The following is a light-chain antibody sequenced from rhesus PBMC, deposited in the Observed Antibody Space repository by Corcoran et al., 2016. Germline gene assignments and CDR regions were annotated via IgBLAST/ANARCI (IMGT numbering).Light chain of an antibody. V-gene: IGKV1-43*02. CDR2: NTS. Sequence: DIQMTQSPSSLSASVGDRVTITCRASQDINTHLNWYQKKPGKPPKRLIYNTSNVVSGVPLNIIGTGSGTDFTLTISSLEPEDFGTYYCLHNNTDPYSFGQGTKVGIK. J-gene: IGKJ2*01. CDR3: LHNNTDPYS. CDR1: QDINTH.